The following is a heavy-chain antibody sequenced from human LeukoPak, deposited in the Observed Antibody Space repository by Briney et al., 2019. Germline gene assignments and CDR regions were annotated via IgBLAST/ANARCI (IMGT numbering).Heavy chain of an antibody. J-gene: IGHJ3*02. Sequence: GGSLRLSCAASGFTFSSYSMNWVRQAPGKGLEWVSYISSSSSTIYYADSVKGRFTISRDNAKNSLYLQMNSLRAEDTAVYYCARDVSVGGVVPSDAFDIWGQGTMVTVSS. CDR2: ISSSSSTI. CDR1: GFTFSSYS. D-gene: IGHD3-3*01. CDR3: ARDVSVGGVVPSDAFDI. V-gene: IGHV3-48*04.